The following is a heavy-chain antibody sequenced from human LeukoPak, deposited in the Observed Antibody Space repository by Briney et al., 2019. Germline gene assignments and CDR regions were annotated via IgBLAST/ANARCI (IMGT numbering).Heavy chain of an antibody. J-gene: IGHJ6*03. V-gene: IGHV4-34*01. CDR3: ARGPPALVVPAATHYYYYMDV. D-gene: IGHD2-2*01. CDR1: GGSFSGYY. CDR2: INHSGST. Sequence: PSETLSLTCAVYGGSFSGYYWSWIRQPPGKGLEWIGEINHSGSTNYNPSLKSRVTISVDTSKNQFSLKLSSVTAADTAVYYCARGPPALVVPAATHYYYYMDVWGKGTTVTVSS.